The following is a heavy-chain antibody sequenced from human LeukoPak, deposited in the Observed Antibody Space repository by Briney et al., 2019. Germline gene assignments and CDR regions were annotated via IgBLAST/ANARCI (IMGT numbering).Heavy chain of an antibody. J-gene: IGHJ5*02. Sequence: PSETLSLTCTVSGGSISSSSYYWGWIRQPPGKGLEWIGSIYYSGSTYYNPSLKSRVTISVDTSKNQFSLKLSSVTAADTAVYYCARVFLLITMVRGVIITGFDPWGQGTLVTVSS. V-gene: IGHV4-39*07. D-gene: IGHD3-10*01. CDR2: IYYSGST. CDR3: ARVFLLITMVRGVIITGFDP. CDR1: GGSISSSSYY.